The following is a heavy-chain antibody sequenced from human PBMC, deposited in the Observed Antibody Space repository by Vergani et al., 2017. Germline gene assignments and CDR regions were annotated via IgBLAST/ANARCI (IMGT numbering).Heavy chain of an antibody. V-gene: IGHV1-46*03. CDR1: GYTFSNYY. CDR2: INPSCGHT. J-gene: IGHJ4*02. CDR3: ARGDYGILTGYRY. D-gene: IGHD3-9*01. Sequence: QVPVVQSGAEVKKSGASVKVSCKTSGYTFSNYYMHWVRQAPGQGLEWMGIINPSCGHTNYAQKFQGRVTMTRDTSTSTVYMELSSLGSEDTAIYYCARGDYGILTGYRYWGQGTLVTVSA.